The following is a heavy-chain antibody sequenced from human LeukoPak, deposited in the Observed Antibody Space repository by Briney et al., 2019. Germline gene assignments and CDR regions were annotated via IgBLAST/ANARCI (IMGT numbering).Heavy chain of an antibody. V-gene: IGHV4-30-2*01. Sequence: SETLSLTCAVSGGSISSGGYSWSWIRQPPGKGLEWIGYIYHSGSTYYNPSLKSRVTISVDRSKNQFSLKLSSVTAADTAVYYCARATVVTYYFDYWGQGTLVTVSS. CDR1: GGSISSGGYS. D-gene: IGHD4-23*01. CDR3: ARATVVTYYFDY. CDR2: IYHSGST. J-gene: IGHJ4*02.